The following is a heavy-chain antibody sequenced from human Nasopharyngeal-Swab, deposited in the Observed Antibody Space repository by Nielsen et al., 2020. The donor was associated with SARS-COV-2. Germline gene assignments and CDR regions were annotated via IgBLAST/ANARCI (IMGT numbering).Heavy chain of an antibody. D-gene: IGHD6-19*01. V-gene: IGHV3-30-3*01. Sequence: GESLKISCAASGFTFDDYAMHWVRQAPGKGLEWVAVISYDGSNKYYADSVKGRFTISRDNSKNTLYLQMNSLRAEDTAVYYCARDSSIWAVAGTFFDYWGQGTLVTVSS. CDR3: ARDSSIWAVAGTFFDY. CDR1: GFTFDDYA. J-gene: IGHJ4*02. CDR2: ISYDGSNK.